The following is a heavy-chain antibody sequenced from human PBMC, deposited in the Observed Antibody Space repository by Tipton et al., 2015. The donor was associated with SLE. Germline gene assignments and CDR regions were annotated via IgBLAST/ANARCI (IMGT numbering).Heavy chain of an antibody. CDR3: ARHDYDPSYFDY. D-gene: IGHD3-16*01. V-gene: IGHV4-39*01. Sequence: TLSLTCTVSGGSISSSNYYWGWIRQPPGKGLQGIGNVYNNGDTYYNPSLKSRVTISVDTSKNQFSLKLTSVTAADTAVYFCARHDYDPSYFDYWGQGTLVTVSS. CDR2: VYNNGDT. J-gene: IGHJ4*02. CDR1: GGSISSSNYY.